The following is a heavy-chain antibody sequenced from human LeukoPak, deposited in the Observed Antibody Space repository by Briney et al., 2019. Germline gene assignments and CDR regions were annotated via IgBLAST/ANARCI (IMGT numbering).Heavy chain of an antibody. Sequence: GESLKISCKGSGYSFSSYYIAWVRQMPGKGLEWMGIIYPGDSDIRYSPPFQGQVTMSADKSLSTAYLQWSSLKASDSAMYYCATASWGTFDYWGQGTLVTVSS. CDR2: IYPGDSDI. V-gene: IGHV5-51*01. CDR1: GYSFSSYY. J-gene: IGHJ4*02. CDR3: ATASWGTFDY. D-gene: IGHD7-27*01.